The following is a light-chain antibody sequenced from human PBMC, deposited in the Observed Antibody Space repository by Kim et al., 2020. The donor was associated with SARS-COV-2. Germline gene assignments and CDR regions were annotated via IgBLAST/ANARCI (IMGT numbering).Light chain of an antibody. V-gene: IGKV3-20*01. CDR3: QQYGSSPWT. CDR1: QSVSSSY. Sequence: EIVLTQSPGTLSLSPGERATLSCRASQSVSSSYLAWYQQKPGQAPRLLIYGAYSRTTVIPDRFSGSWSGTDFTLTISRLEPEDFAVYYCQQYGSSPWTFGQGTKVDIK. J-gene: IGKJ1*01. CDR2: GAY.